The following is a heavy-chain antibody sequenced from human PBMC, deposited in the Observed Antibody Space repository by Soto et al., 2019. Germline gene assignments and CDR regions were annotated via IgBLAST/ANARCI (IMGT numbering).Heavy chain of an antibody. CDR3: ARGLWYDSGWGHDL. CDR2: IWYDGSNK. V-gene: IGHV3-33*01. CDR1: GFTFNRYG. Sequence: QVHLVESGGGVVQPGRSLRLSCETSGFTFNRYGMHWVRQAPGKGPEWVAVIWYDGSNKYYADSVKGRFTISRDDAMSTLYLQMTNLRVDDTAMYYCARGLWYDSGWGHDLWGLGTLVTVSS. D-gene: IGHD3-22*01. J-gene: IGHJ5*02.